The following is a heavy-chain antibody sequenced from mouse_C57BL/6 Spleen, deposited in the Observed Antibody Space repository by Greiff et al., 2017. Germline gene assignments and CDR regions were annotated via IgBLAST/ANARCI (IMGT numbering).Heavy chain of an antibody. CDR2: IHPSDSDT. Sequence: VQLQQPGAELVKPGASVKVSCKASGYTFTSYWMHWVKQRPGQGLEWIGRIHPSDSDTNYNQKFKGKATLTVDKSSSTAYMQLSSLTSEDSAVYYCAIWAGISYGSKDFDYWGQGTTLTVAS. CDR1: GYTFTSYW. D-gene: IGHD1-1*01. CDR3: AIWAGISYGSKDFDY. J-gene: IGHJ2*01. V-gene: IGHV1-74*01.